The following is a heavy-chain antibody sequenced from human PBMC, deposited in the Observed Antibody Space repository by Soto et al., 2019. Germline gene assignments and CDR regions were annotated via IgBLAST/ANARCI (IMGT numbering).Heavy chain of an antibody. D-gene: IGHD3-22*01. J-gene: IGHJ4*02. Sequence: GGSLRLSCAASGFTFSSYAMSWVRQAPGKGREWVAAISGRGGSTYYADSVKDRFTIYRDNSKNTLYLQMNSLTAEDTAVYYCAKDTYSSGYQDFDSWGQGTLVTVSS. CDR3: AKDTYSSGYQDFDS. V-gene: IGHV3-23*01. CDR2: ISGRGGST. CDR1: GFTFSSYA.